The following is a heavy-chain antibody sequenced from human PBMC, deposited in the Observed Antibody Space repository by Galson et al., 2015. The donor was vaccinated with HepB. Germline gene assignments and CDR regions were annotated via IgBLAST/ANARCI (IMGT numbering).Heavy chain of an antibody. Sequence: SLRLSCAASGFTFSSYGMHWVRQAPGKGLEWVAVIWPDGTNKFYADSVKGRFTISRDNSKSTLYLQMNSLRVEDTALYYCARGLYGDPVGKDSWGQGTLVTVSS. CDR2: IWPDGTNK. D-gene: IGHD4-17*01. CDR1: GFTFSSYG. J-gene: IGHJ4*02. V-gene: IGHV3-33*01. CDR3: ARGLYGDPVGKDS.